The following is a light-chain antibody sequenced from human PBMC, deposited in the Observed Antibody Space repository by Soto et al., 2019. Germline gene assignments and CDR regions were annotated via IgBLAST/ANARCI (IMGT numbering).Light chain of an antibody. J-gene: IGLJ1*01. CDR2: EVS. Sequence: QSVLTQPASVSGSPGQSITISCTGTSSDVGGYNCVSWYQQHPGKAPKLMIYEVSNRPSEVSNRFSGSKSGNTASLTISGLQAEDEADYYCSSYTSSSTLVFGTGTKVTVL. CDR3: SSYTSSSTLV. CDR1: SSDVGGYNC. V-gene: IGLV2-14*01.